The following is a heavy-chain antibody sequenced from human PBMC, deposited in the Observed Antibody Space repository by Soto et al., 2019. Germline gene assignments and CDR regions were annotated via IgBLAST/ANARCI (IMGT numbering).Heavy chain of an antibody. Sequence: GGSLRLSCAASGFTFSTYAMSWVRQAPGGGLEWVATISGSVGYTYYADSVKGRFSISRDNSKNTLYLQLNSLRAEDKAIYYCAKVGDRIAKPVHPFDPSGQGTLVIGSS. CDR1: GFTFSTYA. V-gene: IGHV3-23*01. CDR3: AKVGDRIAKPVHPFDP. J-gene: IGHJ5*02. CDR2: ISGSVGYT. D-gene: IGHD1-26*01.